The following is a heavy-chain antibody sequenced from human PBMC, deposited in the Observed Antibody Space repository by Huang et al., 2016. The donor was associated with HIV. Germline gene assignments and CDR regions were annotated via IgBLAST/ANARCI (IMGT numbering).Heavy chain of an antibody. V-gene: IGHV3-15*01. CDR2: SKRKADGGKT. Sequence: EVQLVESGGQLVKSGGSLRVACVASGFTFKAAWMSWVRQVPGKGLEGVGRSKRKADGGKTDDGAPVKGRFLLSRDDSRNMVYLNMNSLKTEDTAVYYCNKEKYSSDWYRQPRLENDALEIWGQGTMVTVSS. J-gene: IGHJ3*02. D-gene: IGHD6-19*01. CDR3: NKEKYSSDWYRQPRLENDALEI. CDR1: GFTFKAAW.